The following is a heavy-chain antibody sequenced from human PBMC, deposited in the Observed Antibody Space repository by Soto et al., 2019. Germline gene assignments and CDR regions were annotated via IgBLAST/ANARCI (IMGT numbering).Heavy chain of an antibody. Sequence: SETLSLTCTVSGGSVSIGDYSWTWIRQPPGKGLEWIGYIFYTGNTNYSPSLKSRVTMSVDRSRNQFSLRLSSVTAADTAVYYCARDWELRRMDVWGQGTTVTVSS. CDR3: ARDWELRRMDV. V-gene: IGHV4-61*08. D-gene: IGHD1-7*01. CDR2: IFYTGNT. CDR1: GGSVSIGDYS. J-gene: IGHJ6*02.